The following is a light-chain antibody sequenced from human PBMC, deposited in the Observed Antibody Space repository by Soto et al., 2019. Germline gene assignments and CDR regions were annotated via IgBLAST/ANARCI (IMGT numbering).Light chain of an antibody. CDR2: EVS. J-gene: IGLJ1*01. Sequence: QAAVNQPASVSGSPGQSITISCTGTISDVGGYNYVSWYQQHPGKAPKLMIYEVSNRPSGVSNRFSGSKSGNTASLTISGLQAEDEADYYCSSYTSIITLYVFGSGTKVTVL. V-gene: IGLV2-14*01. CDR1: ISDVGGYNY. CDR3: SSYTSIITLYV.